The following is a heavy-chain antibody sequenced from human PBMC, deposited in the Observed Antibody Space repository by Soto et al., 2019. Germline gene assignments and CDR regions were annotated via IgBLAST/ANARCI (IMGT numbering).Heavy chain of an antibody. D-gene: IGHD2-8*01. J-gene: IGHJ4*02. CDR2: IGVGSGNR. CDR3: AVLGVNFDH. Sequence: SVKVSCKASGFTFTSSAVQWVRQARGQRLEWIGWIGVGSGNRHYAQKFQERVTITRDMSTNTAYMELSSLRSEDTAVYYCAVLGVNFDHWGQGTLVTVSS. CDR1: GFTFTSSA. V-gene: IGHV1-58*01.